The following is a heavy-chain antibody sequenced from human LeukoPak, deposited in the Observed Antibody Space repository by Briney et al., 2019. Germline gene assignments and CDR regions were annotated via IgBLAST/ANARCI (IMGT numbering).Heavy chain of an antibody. CDR2: IWYGGSNK. J-gene: IGHJ4*02. CDR3: AKGGVAAAGIAVDY. CDR1: GFTFSSYG. Sequence: GGSLRLSCAASGFTFSSYGMHWVRQAPGKGLEWVAVIWYGGSNKYYADSVKGRFTISRDNSKNTLYLQMNSLRAEDTAVYYCAKGGVAAAGIAVDYWGQGTLVTVSS. V-gene: IGHV3-30*02. D-gene: IGHD6-13*01.